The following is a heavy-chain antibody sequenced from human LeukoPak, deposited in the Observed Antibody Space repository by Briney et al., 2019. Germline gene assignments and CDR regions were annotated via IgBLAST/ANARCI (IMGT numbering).Heavy chain of an antibody. J-gene: IGHJ4*02. CDR3: AKRGAGYYFDY. CDR1: GFTFSSYA. V-gene: IGHV3-23*01. Sequence: GGSLRLSCAASGFTFSSYAMSWVRQAPGKGLEWVLSITDSGGGTFYADSVKGRFTISRDNPKNTLFLQLNSLRAEDTAVYYCAKRGAGYYFDYWGQGTLVTVSS. D-gene: IGHD3-10*01. CDR2: ITDSGGGT.